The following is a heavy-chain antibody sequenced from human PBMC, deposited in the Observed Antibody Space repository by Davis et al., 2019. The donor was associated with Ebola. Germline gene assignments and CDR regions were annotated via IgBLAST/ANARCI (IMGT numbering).Heavy chain of an antibody. CDR3: ARDKRIQLWLESEVPIYYYGMDV. CDR2: ISSSSSYI. Sequence: GESLKISCAASGFTFSSYSMNWVRQAPGKGLEWVSSISSSSSYIYYADSVKGRFTISRDNAKNSLYLQMNSLRAEDTAVYYCARDKRIQLWLESEVPIYYYGMDVWGQGTTVAVSS. V-gene: IGHV3-21*01. D-gene: IGHD5-18*01. J-gene: IGHJ6*02. CDR1: GFTFSSYS.